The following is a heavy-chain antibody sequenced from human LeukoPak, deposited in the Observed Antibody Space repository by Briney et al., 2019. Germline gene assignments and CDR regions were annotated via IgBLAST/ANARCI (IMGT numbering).Heavy chain of an antibody. V-gene: IGHV3-30*02. J-gene: IGHJ5*02. CDR1: GFTFSSYG. D-gene: IGHD2-2*01. CDR3: AKVPRLGLVVPAANWFDP. Sequence: PGGSLRLSCAASGFTFSSYGMHWVRQAPGKGLEWVAFIRYDGSNKYYADSVKGRFTISRDNSKNTLYLQMNSLRAEDTAVYYCAKVPRLGLVVPAANWFDPWGQGTLVTVSS. CDR2: IRYDGSNK.